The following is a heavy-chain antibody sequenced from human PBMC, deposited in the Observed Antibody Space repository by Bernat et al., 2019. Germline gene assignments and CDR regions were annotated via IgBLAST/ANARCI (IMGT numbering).Heavy chain of an antibody. CDR1: GGSISSSGYY. D-gene: IGHD3-10*01. J-gene: IGHJ2*01. V-gene: IGHV4-39*01. CDR2: IYYSGST. Sequence: QLQLQESGPGLVKPSETLSLACTVSGGSISSSGYYWGWIRQPPGKGLEWIGSIYYSGSTHYNPSLKSRVTIYADKSKNQLSLRLSAVTAADTAIYDCSSNRGPDHWYFDLWGRGTLVTVSS. CDR3: SSNRGPDHWYFDL.